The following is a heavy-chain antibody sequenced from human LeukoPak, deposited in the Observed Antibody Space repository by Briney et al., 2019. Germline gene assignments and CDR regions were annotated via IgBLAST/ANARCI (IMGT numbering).Heavy chain of an antibody. CDR1: GGSISTYY. CDR2: IYYSGST. D-gene: IGHD6-13*01. CDR3: ARVSIAAPDY. Sequence: TSETLSLTCTVSGGSISTYYWTWIRQPPGKGLEWIGYIYYSGSTNYNPSLKSRVTISIDTSKNQFSLKLSSVTAADTAVYYCARVSIAAPDYWGQGTLVTVSS. J-gene: IGHJ4*02. V-gene: IGHV4-59*12.